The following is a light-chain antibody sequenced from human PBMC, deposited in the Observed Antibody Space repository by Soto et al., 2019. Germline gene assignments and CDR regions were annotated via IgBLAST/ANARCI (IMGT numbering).Light chain of an antibody. V-gene: IGLV2-23*02. CDR2: EVS. Sequence: QSVLTQPASVSGSPGQSITISCTGTSSVVGSYNLVSWYQQHPGKAPKLMIYEVSKRPSGVSNRFSGSKSSNTASLTISGLQAEDEADYYCCSYGGSSTFVFGTGTKVTVL. J-gene: IGLJ1*01. CDR3: CSYGGSSTFV. CDR1: SSVVGSYNL.